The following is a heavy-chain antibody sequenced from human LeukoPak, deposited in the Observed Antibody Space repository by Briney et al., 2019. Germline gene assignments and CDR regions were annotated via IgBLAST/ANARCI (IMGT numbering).Heavy chain of an antibody. D-gene: IGHD6-19*01. CDR2: IYYRGST. CDR3: ARNSAVAGDFDY. Sequence: SETLSLTCTVSGGSISSYYWSWIRQPPGKGLEWIGYIYYRGSTNYNPSLKSRVTISVDTSKNQFSLKLSSVTAADTAVYYCARNSAVAGDFDYWGQGTLVTVSS. V-gene: IGHV4-59*12. CDR1: GGSISSYY. J-gene: IGHJ4*02.